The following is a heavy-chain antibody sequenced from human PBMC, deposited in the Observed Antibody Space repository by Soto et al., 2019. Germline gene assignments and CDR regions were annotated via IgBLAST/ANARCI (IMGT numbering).Heavy chain of an antibody. CDR3: ARDLGGWPDY. J-gene: IGHJ4*02. V-gene: IGHV1-3*01. CDR1: GYTFTSYA. Sequence: ASVKVSCKASGYTFTSYAMHWVRQAPGQRLEWMGWINAGNGNTKYSQKFQGRVTITRDTSASTAYVELSSLRSEGTAVYYCARDLGGWPDYWGQGTLFTVSS. D-gene: IGHD2-15*01. CDR2: INAGNGNT.